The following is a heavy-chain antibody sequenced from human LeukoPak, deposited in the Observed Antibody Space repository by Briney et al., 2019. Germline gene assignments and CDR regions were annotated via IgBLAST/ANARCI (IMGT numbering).Heavy chain of an antibody. CDR2: IYYSGST. CDR3: AREVRYCSGGSCYSAWVDY. D-gene: IGHD2-15*01. J-gene: IGHJ4*02. Sequence: SETLSLTCTVSGGSISSYYWSWIRQPPGKGLEWIGYIYYSGSTNYNPSLKSRVTISVDTSKNQFSLKLSSVTAADTAVYFCAREVRYCSGGSCYSAWVDYWGQGTLVTVSS. V-gene: IGHV4-59*01. CDR1: GGSISSYY.